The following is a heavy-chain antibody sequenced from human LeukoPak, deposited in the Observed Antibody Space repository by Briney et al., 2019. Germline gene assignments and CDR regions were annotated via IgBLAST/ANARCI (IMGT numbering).Heavy chain of an antibody. CDR1: GGSISSSSYY. Sequence: SETLSLTCTVSGGSISSSSYYWGWIRQPPGKGLEWIGTIYYSGSTNYNPSLKSRVTISVDTSKNQFSLKLSSVTAADSALYYCAKLESPYYYAMDIWGQGTTVTVSS. D-gene: IGHD3-3*01. CDR3: AKLESPYYYAMDI. J-gene: IGHJ6*02. V-gene: IGHV4-39*01. CDR2: IYYSGST.